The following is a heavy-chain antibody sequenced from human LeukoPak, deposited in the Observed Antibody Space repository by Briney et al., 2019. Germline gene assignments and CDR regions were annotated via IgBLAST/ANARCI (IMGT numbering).Heavy chain of an antibody. Sequence: ASVKVSCKASGYTFTNYGVNWVRQAPGQGLEWMGWISGYRGNTNYAQKPQGRVTLTTDSSTGTAYMELRSLRSDDTAVYYCARSSLTILSGKFYYYYMDVWGEGTTVTISS. D-gene: IGHD2/OR15-2a*01. CDR3: ARSSLTILSGKFYYYYMDV. V-gene: IGHV1-18*01. CDR2: ISGYRGNT. J-gene: IGHJ6*03. CDR1: GYTFTNYG.